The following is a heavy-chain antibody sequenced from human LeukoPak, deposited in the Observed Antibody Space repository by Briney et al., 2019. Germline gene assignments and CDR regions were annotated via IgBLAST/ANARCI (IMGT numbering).Heavy chain of an antibody. Sequence: SETLSLTCTVSGGSISSYYWSWIRQPPGNGLEWIGYIYYSGSTNYNPSLKSRVTISIDTSKNQFSLKLSSVTAADTAVYYCAAESERWLVRSWGQGTLVTVSS. J-gene: IGHJ4*02. D-gene: IGHD6-19*01. CDR2: IYYSGST. V-gene: IGHV4-59*01. CDR1: GGSISSYY. CDR3: AAESERWLVRS.